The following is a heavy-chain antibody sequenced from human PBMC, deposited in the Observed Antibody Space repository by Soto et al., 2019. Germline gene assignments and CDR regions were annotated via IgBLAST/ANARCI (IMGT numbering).Heavy chain of an antibody. Sequence: QLQLQESGPGQVKSSETLSLTCSVSGDSISNSRFYWAWIRQPPGEGLEWIGSIYHTGNAYYNPSRKNRVTIFVATSKTQFSLKFTSATAADAALYYCARDFFDSSVYTTNWYDPWGQGTLVTVSS. CDR1: GDSISNSRFY. D-gene: IGHD3-22*01. CDR2: IYHTGNA. J-gene: IGHJ5*02. CDR3: ARDFFDSSVYTTNWYDP. V-gene: IGHV4-39*01.